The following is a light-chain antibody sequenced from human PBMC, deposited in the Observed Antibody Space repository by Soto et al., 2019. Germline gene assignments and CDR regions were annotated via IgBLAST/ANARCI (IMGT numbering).Light chain of an antibody. J-gene: IGLJ1*01. V-gene: IGLV1-44*01. CDR3: AAWDDSLDGYV. CDR2: SYD. CDR1: XSNLGDNT. Sequence: VLTQPPSASGTPGQRVTISCSTSXSNLGDNTVNWYQQVPGTAPKLLIYSYDQRPSGVPDRFSGSKSGTSASLAISGLQSEDEADYYCAAWDDSLDGYVFGTGTKVTVL.